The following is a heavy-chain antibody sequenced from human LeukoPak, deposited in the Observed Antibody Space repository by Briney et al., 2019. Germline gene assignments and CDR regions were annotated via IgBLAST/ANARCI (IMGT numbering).Heavy chain of an antibody. J-gene: IGHJ4*02. D-gene: IGHD6-19*01. V-gene: IGHV3-30*04. CDR1: GFTFSSYA. Sequence: PGRSLRLSCAASGFTFSSYAMHWVRQAPGKGLEWVAVISYDGSNKYYADSVKGRFTISRDNSKNTLYLQMNSLRAEDTAVYYCARDHNYGSGLGYDYWGQGTLVTVSS. CDR2: ISYDGSNK. CDR3: ARDHNYGSGLGYDY.